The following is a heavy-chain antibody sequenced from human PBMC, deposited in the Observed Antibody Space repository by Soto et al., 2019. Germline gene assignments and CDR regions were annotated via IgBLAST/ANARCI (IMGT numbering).Heavy chain of an antibody. Sequence: PSETLSLTCTVSGGSISSTGYYWSWIRQHPEKGLEWIGHIYYSGITYYNPSLKTRVTISVDTSKNQFSLKVSSVTAADTAVYYCARVRFGGGQDMDVWGKGTTVTVSS. CDR2: IYYSGIT. J-gene: IGHJ6*03. CDR3: ARVRFGGGQDMDV. CDR1: GGSISSTGYY. D-gene: IGHD3-10*01. V-gene: IGHV4-31*03.